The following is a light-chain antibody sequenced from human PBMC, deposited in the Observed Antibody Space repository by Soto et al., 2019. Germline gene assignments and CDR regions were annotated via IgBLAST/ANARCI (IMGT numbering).Light chain of an antibody. J-gene: IGLJ2*01. CDR2: NNS. V-gene: IGLV1-44*01. CDR3: AAWDDSLNGVL. CDR1: NSNIGTNT. Sequence: QSVLTQPPSASGTPGQRVTISCSGRNSNIGTNTVAWYQQFPGTAPKLLIYNNSQRPSGVPDRFSGSKSGTSASLAISGLQSEDEADYYCAAWDDSLNGVLIGGGTQLTVL.